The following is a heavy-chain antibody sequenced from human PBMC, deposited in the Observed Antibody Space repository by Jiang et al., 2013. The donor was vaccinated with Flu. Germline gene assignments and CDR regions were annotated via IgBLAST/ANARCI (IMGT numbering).Heavy chain of an antibody. Sequence: EWMGWISAYNGNTNYAQKLQGRVTMTTDTSTSTAYMELRSLRSDDTAVYYCAREVGNTYYYDSSWAGDHPVGAFDIWGQGTMVTVSS. CDR2: ISAYNGNT. CDR3: AREVGNTYYYDSSWAGDHPVGAFDI. J-gene: IGHJ3*02. D-gene: IGHD3-22*01. V-gene: IGHV1-18*01.